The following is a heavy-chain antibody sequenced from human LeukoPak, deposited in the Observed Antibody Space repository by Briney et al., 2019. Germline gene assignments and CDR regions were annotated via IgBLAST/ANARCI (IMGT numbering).Heavy chain of an antibody. Sequence: AGGSLRLSCAASGFTFSSYAMSWVRQAPGMGLEWVAVISYDGSNKYYADSVKGRFTISRDNSKNTLYLQMNSLRAEDTAVYYCARELGSGWYVGTYWGQGALVTVSS. V-gene: IGHV3-30-3*01. D-gene: IGHD6-19*01. CDR3: ARELGSGWYVGTY. CDR1: GFTFSSYA. J-gene: IGHJ4*02. CDR2: ISYDGSNK.